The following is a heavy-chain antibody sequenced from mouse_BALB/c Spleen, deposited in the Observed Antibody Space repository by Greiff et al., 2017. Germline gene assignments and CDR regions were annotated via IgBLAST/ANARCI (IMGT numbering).Heavy chain of an antibody. CDR1: GFTFSSYT. CDR3: TRDLLNDY. Sequence: EVKVEESGGGLVKPGGSLKLSCAASGFTFSSYTMSWVRQTPEKRLEWVATISSGGSYTYYPDSVKGRFTISRDNAKNTLYLQMSSLKSEDTAMYYCTRDLLNDYWGQGTTLTVSS. V-gene: IGHV5-6-4*01. D-gene: IGHD2-1*01. J-gene: IGHJ2*01. CDR2: ISSGGSYT.